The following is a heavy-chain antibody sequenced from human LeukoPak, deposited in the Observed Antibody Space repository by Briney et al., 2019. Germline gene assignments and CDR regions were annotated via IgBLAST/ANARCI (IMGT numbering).Heavy chain of an antibody. D-gene: IGHD2-2*01. Sequence: GGSLRLSCAASGFTFSDYYMAWMRQAPGKGLEWASYIGDSGSTIFYADSVKGRFTISTGDAKNSLYLQMSSLRAEDTAVYYCALMICSTTSCWIDYWGQGTLVTVSS. CDR1: GFTFSDYY. CDR2: IGDSGSTI. CDR3: ALMICSTTSCWIDY. V-gene: IGHV3-11*04. J-gene: IGHJ4*02.